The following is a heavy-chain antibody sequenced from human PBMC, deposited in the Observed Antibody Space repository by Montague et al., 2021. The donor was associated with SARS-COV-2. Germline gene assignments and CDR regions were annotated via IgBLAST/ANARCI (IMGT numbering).Heavy chain of an antibody. V-gene: IGHV3-48*03. Sequence: SRRLSLSASGFTFSSYEMNWVRQAPGKGLEWVSYISSSGSTIYYADSVKGRFTISRDNAKNSLYLQMNSLRAEDTAVYYCARDSPFRSGYSSGWPDYWGQGTLVTVSS. CDR1: GFTFSSYE. CDR3: ARDSPFRSGYSSGWPDY. CDR2: ISSSGSTI. D-gene: IGHD6-19*01. J-gene: IGHJ4*02.